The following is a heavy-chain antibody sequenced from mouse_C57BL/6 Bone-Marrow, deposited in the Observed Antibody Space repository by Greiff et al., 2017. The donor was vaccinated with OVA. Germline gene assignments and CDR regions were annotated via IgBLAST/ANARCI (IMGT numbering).Heavy chain of an antibody. CDR1: GFTFSDAW. J-gene: IGHJ1*03. Sequence: EVKLEESGGGLVQPGGSMKLSCAASGFTFSDAWMDWVRQSPEKGLEWVAEIRNKANNHATYYAESVKGRFTISRDDSKSSVYLQMTSLRAEDTGIYYCTTIYDGYLWYFDVWGTGTTVTVSS. D-gene: IGHD2-3*01. V-gene: IGHV6-6*01. CDR3: TTIYDGYLWYFDV. CDR2: IRNKANNHAT.